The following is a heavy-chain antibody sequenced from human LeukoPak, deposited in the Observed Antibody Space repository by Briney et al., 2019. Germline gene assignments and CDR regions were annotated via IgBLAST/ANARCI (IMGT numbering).Heavy chain of an antibody. Sequence: ASVKVSCKVSGYTLTELSMHWVRQAPGKGLEGMGGFDPEDGETIYAQKFQGRVTMTEDTSTDTAYMELSSLRSEDTAVYYCATVDSYGGYYFDYWGQGTLVTVSP. CDR2: FDPEDGET. CDR3: ATVDSYGGYYFDY. CDR1: GYTLTELS. D-gene: IGHD5-18*01. J-gene: IGHJ4*02. V-gene: IGHV1-24*01.